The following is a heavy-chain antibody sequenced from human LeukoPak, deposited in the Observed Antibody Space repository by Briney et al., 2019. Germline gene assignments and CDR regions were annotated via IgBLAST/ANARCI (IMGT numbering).Heavy chain of an antibody. CDR2: ISGSGDTT. CDR1: GFTFSSHA. V-gene: IGHV3-23*01. D-gene: IGHD2/OR15-2a*01. J-gene: IGHJ4*02. CDR3: ARSDCNSIHCYVRDY. Sequence: PGGSLRLSCAASGFTFSSHAMSWVRRAPRKGLERVSLISGSGDTTSYADPVKGRFTISRDNSKNTLFLQMNSLRAEDTAVYFCARSDCNSIHCYVRDYWGQGTLVTVSS.